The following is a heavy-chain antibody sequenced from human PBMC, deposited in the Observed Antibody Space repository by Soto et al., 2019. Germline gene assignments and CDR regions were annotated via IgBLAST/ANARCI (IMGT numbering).Heavy chain of an antibody. CDR1: GFTFSSYG. Sequence: PGGSLRLSCAASGFTFSSYGMHWVRQAPGKGPEWLAVISYDGSDKYYGDPVKGRFTISRDDSKNTLFLQMNSLRAEDTALYYCAKDYYDRSGYTIYYYYGMDVWGQGTTVTVSS. CDR2: ISYDGSDK. D-gene: IGHD3-22*01. V-gene: IGHV3-30*18. J-gene: IGHJ6*02. CDR3: AKDYYDRSGYTIYYYYGMDV.